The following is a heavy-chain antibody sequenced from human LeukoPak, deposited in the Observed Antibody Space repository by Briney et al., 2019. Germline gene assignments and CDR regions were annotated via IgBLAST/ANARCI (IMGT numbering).Heavy chain of an antibody. CDR2: IGTVGDT. D-gene: IGHD1-26*01. V-gene: IGHV3-13*01. CDR1: GLTFNTYD. J-gene: IGHJ5*02. CDR3: VRGDVGFDP. Sequence: GGSLRLSCAASGLTFNTYDMHWVRQATGKGLEWVSGIGTVGDTYYLGSVKGRFTISRDNAKNSLYLQMNSLKAGDTALYFCVRGDVGFDPWGQGTLVTVSS.